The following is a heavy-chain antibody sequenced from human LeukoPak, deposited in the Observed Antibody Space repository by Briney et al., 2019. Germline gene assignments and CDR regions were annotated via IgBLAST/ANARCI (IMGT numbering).Heavy chain of an antibody. CDR1: GGSFSDYY. CDR3: ARGLTSMPPGGY. J-gene: IGHJ4*02. Sequence: SETLSLTCAVYGGSFSDYYWSWIRQPPGKGLEWIGEINHSGSTNYNPSLKSRVTILVDTSKNQFSLKLSSVAAADTAVYYCARGLTSMPPGGYWGQGTLVTVSS. CDR2: INHSGST. D-gene: IGHD2/OR15-2a*01. V-gene: IGHV4-34*01.